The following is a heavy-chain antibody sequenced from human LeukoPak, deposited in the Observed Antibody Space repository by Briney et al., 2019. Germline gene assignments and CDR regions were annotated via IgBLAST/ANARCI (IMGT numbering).Heavy chain of an antibody. CDR1: GFTFGDYA. CDR3: TRDLTEHGDYFYYYYYYMDV. D-gene: IGHD4-17*01. Sequence: GGSVRLSCTASGFTFGDYAMSWFRQAPGKGLEWVGFIRSKAYGGTTEYAASVKGRFTISRDDSKSIAYLQMNSLKTEDTAVYYCTRDLTEHGDYFYYYYYYMDVWGKGTTVTVSS. V-gene: IGHV3-49*03. J-gene: IGHJ6*03. CDR2: IRSKAYGGTT.